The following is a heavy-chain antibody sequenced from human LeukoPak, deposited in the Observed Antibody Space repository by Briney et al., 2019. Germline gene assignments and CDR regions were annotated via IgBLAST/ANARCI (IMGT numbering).Heavy chain of an antibody. CDR3: ARENALLEWDSLYYFDY. CDR1: GFTFSRYS. CDR2: ISSNGGST. V-gene: IGHV3-64*01. J-gene: IGHJ4*02. Sequence: PGGSLRLSCAASGFTFSRYSMHWVRQAPGKGLEYVSAISSNGGSTYYANSVKGRFTISRDNSKNTLYLQMNSLRAEDTAVYYCARENALLEWDSLYYFDYWGQGTLVTVSS. D-gene: IGHD3-3*01.